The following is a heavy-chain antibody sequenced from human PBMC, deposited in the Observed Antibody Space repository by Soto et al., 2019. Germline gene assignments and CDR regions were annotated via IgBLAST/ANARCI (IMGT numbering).Heavy chain of an antibody. D-gene: IGHD5-18*01. CDR2: IYSGGST. CDR3: ASQSGGTAMVQFYWYFDI. CDR1: GLTVSSNY. J-gene: IGHJ2*01. V-gene: IGHV3-53*01. Sequence: HPGGSLRLSCAASGLTVSSNYMSWVRQAPGKGLEWVSVIYSGGSTYYADSVKGRFTISRDNSKNTLYLQMNSLRAEDTAVYYCASQSGGTAMVQFYWYFDIWGRGTLVTVSS.